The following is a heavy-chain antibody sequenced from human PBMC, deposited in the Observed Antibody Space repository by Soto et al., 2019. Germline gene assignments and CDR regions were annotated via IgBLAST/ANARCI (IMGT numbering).Heavy chain of an antibody. CDR3: ARDLWGYCGTDCYPLDV. CDR1: GGSISSAY. CDR2: MYKTGST. D-gene: IGHD2-21*02. Sequence: SETLSLTCTVSGGSISSAYWSWIRQPPGKGLEWIGYMYKTGSTVYNPSLKSRVTISVDTSKNQFYLKVNSVTAADTAVYYCARDLWGYCGTDCYPLDVWGQGTTVTASS. V-gene: IGHV4-59*01. J-gene: IGHJ6*02.